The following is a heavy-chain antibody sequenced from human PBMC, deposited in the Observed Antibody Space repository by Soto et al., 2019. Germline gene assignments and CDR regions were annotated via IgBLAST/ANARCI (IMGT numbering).Heavy chain of an antibody. D-gene: IGHD6-19*01. V-gene: IGHV1-18*01. Sequence: QVQRVHSGAEGKKPGASVKVSCKASGYTFTSYGISWVRQAPGQGLEWMGWISAYNGNTNYAQKLQGRVTMTTDTSTSTAYMELRSLRSDDTAVYYCARAVGPYSSGWYDYWGQGTLVTVSS. J-gene: IGHJ4*02. CDR2: ISAYNGNT. CDR1: GYTFTSYG. CDR3: ARAVGPYSSGWYDY.